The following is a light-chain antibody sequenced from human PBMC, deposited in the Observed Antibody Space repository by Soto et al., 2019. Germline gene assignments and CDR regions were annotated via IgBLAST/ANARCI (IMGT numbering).Light chain of an antibody. J-gene: IGKJ2*01. CDR3: QQYNNWPPYT. Sequence: EIVMTQSPATLSVSPGERVTLSCRASQSVYSNLAWHQEKPGQAPRLLIYGASTRATGIPGRFSGSGSGTEFTLTISSLQSEDFAVYSCQQYNNWPPYTFGQGTKLEIK. CDR2: GAS. CDR1: QSVYSN. V-gene: IGKV3-15*01.